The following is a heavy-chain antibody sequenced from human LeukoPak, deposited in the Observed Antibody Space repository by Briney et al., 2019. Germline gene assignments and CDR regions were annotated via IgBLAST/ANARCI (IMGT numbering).Heavy chain of an antibody. Sequence: GGSLRLSCAASGFTFSSYAMSWVRQAPGKGLEWVSAISGSGGSTYYADSVKGRFTISRDNSKNTLYLQMNSLRAEDTAVYYCAKDHVELDAYYYDSSGLDYWGQGTLVTVSS. J-gene: IGHJ4*02. CDR3: AKDHVELDAYYYDSSGLDY. D-gene: IGHD3-22*01. CDR2: ISGSGGST. CDR1: GFTFSSYA. V-gene: IGHV3-23*01.